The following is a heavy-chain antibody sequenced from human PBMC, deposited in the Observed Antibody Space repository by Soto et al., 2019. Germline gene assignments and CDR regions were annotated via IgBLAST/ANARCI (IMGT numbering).Heavy chain of an antibody. CDR3: AKDSGEMDFIAARRGWFDP. J-gene: IGHJ5*02. Sequence: QVQLVESGGGVVQPGRSLRLSCAASGFTFSSYGMHWVRQAPGKGLEWVAVISYDGSNKYYADSVKGRFTISRDNSKNTLYLQMNSLRADDTAVYYCAKDSGEMDFIAARRGWFDPWGQGTLVTVSS. V-gene: IGHV3-30*18. CDR2: ISYDGSNK. CDR1: GFTFSSYG. D-gene: IGHD6-6*01.